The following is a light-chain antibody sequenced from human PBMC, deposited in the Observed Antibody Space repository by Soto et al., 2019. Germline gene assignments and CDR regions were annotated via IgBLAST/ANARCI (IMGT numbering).Light chain of an antibody. Sequence: EIVLTQSPGTLSLSPGERATLSCRASQSVSSSYLAWYQQKPGQAPRLLIYGASSRATGIPDRFSGSGFGTEVTLTISSLQSEDFAVYYCQQYNNWPPITFGQGTRLEI. V-gene: IGKV3-20*01. CDR2: GAS. CDR1: QSVSSSY. CDR3: QQYNNWPPIT. J-gene: IGKJ5*01.